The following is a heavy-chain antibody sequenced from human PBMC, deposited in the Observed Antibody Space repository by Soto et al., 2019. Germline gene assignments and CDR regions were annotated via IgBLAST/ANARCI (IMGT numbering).Heavy chain of an antibody. CDR1: GFTFSSYS. CDR3: ARGAETGYSGVDY. D-gene: IGHD6-25*01. CDR2: ISSSGTTM. V-gene: IGHV3-48*01. J-gene: IGHJ4*02. Sequence: EVQLVESGGGLVQPGGSLRLSCAASGFTFSSYSMNWVRQAPGKGLEWVSYISSSGTTMYYADSVKGRFTISRDSAKNSLYLDMNSLRAEDTAVYYCARGAETGYSGVDYWGQGTLVTVSS.